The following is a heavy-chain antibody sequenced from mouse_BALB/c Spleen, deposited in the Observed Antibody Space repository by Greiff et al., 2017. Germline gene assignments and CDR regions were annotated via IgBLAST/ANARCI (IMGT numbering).Heavy chain of an antibody. J-gene: IGHJ2*01. CDR3: ARGGYGNYGDY. CDR2: INPGSGGT. V-gene: IGHV1-54*01. D-gene: IGHD2-1*01. Sequence: VQLQQSGAELVRPGTSVKVSCKASGYAFTNYLIEWVKQRPGQGLEWIGVINPGSGGTNYNEKFKGKATLTADKSSSTAYMQLSSLTSDDSAVYFYARGGYGNYGDYWGQGTTLTVSS. CDR1: GYAFTNYL.